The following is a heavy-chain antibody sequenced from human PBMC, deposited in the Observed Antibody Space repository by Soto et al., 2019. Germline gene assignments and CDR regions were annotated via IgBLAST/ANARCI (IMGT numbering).Heavy chain of an antibody. CDR2: IYYSGST. CDR3: ARELRVELEPYGMDV. J-gene: IGHJ6*02. Sequence: SETLSLTCTVSGGSISSGDYYWSWIRQPPGKGLEWIGYIYYSGSTYYNPSLKSRVTISVDTSKNQFSLKLSSVTAADTAVYYCARELRVELEPYGMDVWGQGTTVTVSS. CDR1: GGSISSGDYY. V-gene: IGHV4-30-4*01. D-gene: IGHD1-1*01.